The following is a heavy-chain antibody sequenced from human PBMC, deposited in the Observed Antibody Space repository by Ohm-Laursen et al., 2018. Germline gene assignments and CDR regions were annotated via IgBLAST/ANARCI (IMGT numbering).Heavy chain of an antibody. Sequence: SSVKVSCKVSGYTFTSYGISWVRQAPGQGLEWMGWISAYNGNTNYAQKLQGRVTMTTDTSTSTAYMELRSLRSDDTAVYYCARDLGGDYVFNYYGMDVWGQGTTVTVSS. J-gene: IGHJ6*02. CDR2: ISAYNGNT. CDR1: GYTFTSYG. D-gene: IGHD4-17*01. CDR3: ARDLGGDYVFNYYGMDV. V-gene: IGHV1-18*01.